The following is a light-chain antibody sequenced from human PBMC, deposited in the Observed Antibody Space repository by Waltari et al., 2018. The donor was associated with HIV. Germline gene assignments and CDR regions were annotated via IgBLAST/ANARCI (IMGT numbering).Light chain of an antibody. CDR1: SSNIGAGYD. CDR2: GNS. CDR3: QSYDSSLTTWV. J-gene: IGLJ3*02. Sequence: QSVLTQPPSVSGAPGQRVTISCTGSSSNIGAGYDVHWYQQLPGTAPKLLIYGNSNRPARVPDRFSGSKSGTSAALAITGLQAADEADYYCQSYDSSLTTWVFGGGTKLTVL. V-gene: IGLV1-40*01.